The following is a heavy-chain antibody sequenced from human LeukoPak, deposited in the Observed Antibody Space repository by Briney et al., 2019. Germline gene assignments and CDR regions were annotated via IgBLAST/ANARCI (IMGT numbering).Heavy chain of an antibody. Sequence: SETLSLTCTVAGGSISSYYWGWIRQPPGKGLEWIGSIYYSGSTYYNPSLKSRVTISVDTSKNQFSLKLSSVTAADTAVYYCARDSSSPKENWFDPWGQGTLVTVSS. CDR2: IYYSGST. D-gene: IGHD6-13*01. V-gene: IGHV4-39*07. CDR1: GGSISSYY. CDR3: ARDSSSPKENWFDP. J-gene: IGHJ5*02.